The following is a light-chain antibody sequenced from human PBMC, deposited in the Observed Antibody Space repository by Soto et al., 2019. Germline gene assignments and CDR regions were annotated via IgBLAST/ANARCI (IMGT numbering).Light chain of an antibody. V-gene: IGKV1-39*01. CDR1: QSTTSY. Sequence: DIQMTQSPSSLSASVGDRVTITCRASQSTTSYLNWYQQKPGKAPKLLIYAASSLQSVVPSRFSGSGSGTDFTLTISSLQPEDFATYYCQQSYSTLGLTFGGGTKVEIK. CDR3: QQSYSTLGLT. CDR2: AAS. J-gene: IGKJ4*01.